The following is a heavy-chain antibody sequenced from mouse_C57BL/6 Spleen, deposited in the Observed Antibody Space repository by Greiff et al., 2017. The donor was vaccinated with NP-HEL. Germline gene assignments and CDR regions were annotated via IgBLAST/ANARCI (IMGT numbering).Heavy chain of an antibody. V-gene: IGHV5-4*01. CDR3: ARHLYGNHFRY. CDR2: ISDGGSYT. Sequence: EVQGVESGGGLVKPGGSLKLSCAASGFTFSSYAMSWVRQTPEKRLEWVATISDGGSYTYYPDNVKGRFTISRDNAKNNLYLQMSHLKSEDTAMYYCARHLYGNHFRYWGQGTSVTVSS. CDR1: GFTFSSYA. D-gene: IGHD2-1*01. J-gene: IGHJ4*01.